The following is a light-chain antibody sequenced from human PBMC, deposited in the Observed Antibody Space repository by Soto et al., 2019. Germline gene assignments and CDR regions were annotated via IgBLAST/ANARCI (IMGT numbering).Light chain of an antibody. CDR2: GAS. CDR1: QSVSFSY. CDR3: QQYDNSPYS. Sequence: EIVLTQSPGTLSLSPGERATLSCRASQSVSFSYVAWYQQKPGQAPRLLIHGASSRATGIPDRFSGSGSGTDFTLTINRLEPEDFAVYYCQQYDNSPYSFGQGTKVDIK. V-gene: IGKV3-20*01. J-gene: IGKJ2*03.